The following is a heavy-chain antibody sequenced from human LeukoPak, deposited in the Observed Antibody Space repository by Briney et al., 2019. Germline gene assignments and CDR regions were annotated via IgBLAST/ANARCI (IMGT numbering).Heavy chain of an antibody. D-gene: IGHD3-22*01. Sequence: GGSLRLSCTASGFTFSSYAMNWVRQAPGKGLEWVSGIGAGGTFTYYADSVKGRFTIFRDNSRNTLYLQMNSLRADDTAVYYCAKDDSSGYYSLDYWGQGTLVTVSS. CDR2: IGAGGTFT. CDR1: GFTFSSYA. V-gene: IGHV3-23*01. CDR3: AKDDSSGYYSLDY. J-gene: IGHJ4*02.